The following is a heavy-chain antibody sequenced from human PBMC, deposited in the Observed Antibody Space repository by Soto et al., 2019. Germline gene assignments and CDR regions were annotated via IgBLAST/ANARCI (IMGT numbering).Heavy chain of an antibody. CDR1: GCSFTSYW. D-gene: IGHD6-13*01. V-gene: IGHV5-51*01. Sequence: GESLKISCKGSGCSFTSYWIGWVRQMPGKGLEWMGIIYPGDSDTRYSPSFQGQVTISADKSISTAYLQWSSLKASDTAMYYCARSIAAAGIPLNWFDPWGQGTLVTVSS. CDR3: ARSIAAAGIPLNWFDP. CDR2: IYPGDSDT. J-gene: IGHJ5*02.